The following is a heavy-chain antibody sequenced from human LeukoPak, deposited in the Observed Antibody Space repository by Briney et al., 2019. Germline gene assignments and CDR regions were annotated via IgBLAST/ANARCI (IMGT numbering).Heavy chain of an antibody. CDR3: ARAQYGDYAAIDY. CDR1: GYSFTSYW. Sequence: GESLKISCKGSGYSFTSYWIGWVRQMPGKGLEWMGTIYPGDSDTRYSPSFQGQVTISADKPISTAYLQWSSLKASDTAMYYCARAQYGDYAAIDYWGQGTLVTVSS. J-gene: IGHJ4*02. CDR2: IYPGDSDT. D-gene: IGHD4-17*01. V-gene: IGHV5-51*04.